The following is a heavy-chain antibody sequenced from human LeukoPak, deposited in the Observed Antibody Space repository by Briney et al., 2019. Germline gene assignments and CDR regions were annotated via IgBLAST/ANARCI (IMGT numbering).Heavy chain of an antibody. V-gene: IGHV3-23*01. Sequence: GGSLRLSCAASGFTFSSNVMSWVRQAPGKGLEWVSAISGSGGSTYYADSVKGRFTISRDNSKNTLNLQMNSLRVEDTAVYYCAKLSPKVLEWALAVWGQGTLVIVSS. CDR1: GFTFSSNV. D-gene: IGHD3-3*01. CDR3: AKLSPKVLEWALAV. J-gene: IGHJ4*02. CDR2: ISGSGGST.